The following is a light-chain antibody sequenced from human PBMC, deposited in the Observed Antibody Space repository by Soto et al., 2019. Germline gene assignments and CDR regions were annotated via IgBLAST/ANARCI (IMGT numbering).Light chain of an antibody. CDR3: QHRGNWPRT. V-gene: IGKV3-15*01. CDR2: GTS. J-gene: IGKJ2*01. CDR1: QSIRNN. Sequence: EILMTQSPATLSVSPGERATLSCRASQSIRNNLAWIQQKPGQAPRLLIYGTSTRATDIPARFSGSGSGTEFTLTISSLQSEDFAVYYCQHRGNWPRTFGQGTKLEIK.